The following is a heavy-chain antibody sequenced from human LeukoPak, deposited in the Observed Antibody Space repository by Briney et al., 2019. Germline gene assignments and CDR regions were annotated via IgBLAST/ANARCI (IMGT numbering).Heavy chain of an antibody. Sequence: PGGSLRLSCAASGFTFSSYSMNWVRQAPGKGLEWVSSISSSSSYIYYADSVKGRFTISRDNAKNSLYLQMNSLRAEDTAVYYCARELRSGSSYYMDVWGKGTTVTVSS. CDR1: GFTFSSYS. CDR2: ISSSSSYI. V-gene: IGHV3-21*01. J-gene: IGHJ6*03. D-gene: IGHD5-12*01. CDR3: ARELRSGSSYYMDV.